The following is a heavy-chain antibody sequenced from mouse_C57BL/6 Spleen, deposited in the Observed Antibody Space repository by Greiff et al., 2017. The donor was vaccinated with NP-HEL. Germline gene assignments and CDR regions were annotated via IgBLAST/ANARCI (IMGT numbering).Heavy chain of an antibody. CDR2: ISSGSSTI. J-gene: IGHJ2*01. CDR3: ARRTGTASLFDY. D-gene: IGHD4-1*01. CDR1: GFTFSDYG. Sequence: EVKLVESGGGLVKPGGSLKLSCAASGFTFSDYGMHWVRQAPEKGLEWVAYISSGSSTIYYADTVKGRFTISRDNAKNTLFLQMTSLRSEDTAMYYCARRTGTASLFDYWGQGTTLTVSS. V-gene: IGHV5-17*01.